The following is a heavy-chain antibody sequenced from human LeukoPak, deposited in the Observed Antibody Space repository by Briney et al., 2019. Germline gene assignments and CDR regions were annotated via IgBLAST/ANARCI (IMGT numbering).Heavy chain of an antibody. V-gene: IGHV3-7*01. CDR1: GFTFSNYG. J-gene: IGHJ4*02. D-gene: IGHD5-18*01. CDR2: IKQDGTEK. CDR3: ARDLRAGSYAFD. Sequence: GGSLRLSCAASGFTFSNYGMHWVRQAPGKGLEWVANIKQDGTEKYYVDSVKGRFTISRDNAKNSVYLQMNSLRAEDTAIYYCARDLRAGSYAFDWGQGTLVTVSS.